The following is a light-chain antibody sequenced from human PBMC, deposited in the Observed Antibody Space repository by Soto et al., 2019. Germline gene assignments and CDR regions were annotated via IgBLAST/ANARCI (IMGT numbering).Light chain of an antibody. CDR2: GAS. Sequence: EIVLTQSPGTLSLSPGERTTLSCRASQSVSSSYLAWYQQKPGQAPRLLIYGASSRATGIPDRFSGSGSGTDFTLTISRLEPEDFALYYCQQYDSSPITFGQGTGLEI. J-gene: IGKJ5*01. V-gene: IGKV3-20*01. CDR1: QSVSSSY. CDR3: QQYDSSPIT.